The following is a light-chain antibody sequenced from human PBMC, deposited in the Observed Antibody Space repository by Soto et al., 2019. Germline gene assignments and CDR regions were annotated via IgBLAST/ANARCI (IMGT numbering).Light chain of an antibody. CDR2: LAS. Sequence: DIQMTQSPSSLSASVGDRVTITCRASQGIRNDLAWYQQKPGEAPKRVIYLASNLQSGVPSRFSGSGSGTEFTLTISSLQPEDFATYYCLQHNSYPYSFGQGTKLEIK. V-gene: IGKV1-17*01. J-gene: IGKJ2*03. CDR3: LQHNSYPYS. CDR1: QGIRND.